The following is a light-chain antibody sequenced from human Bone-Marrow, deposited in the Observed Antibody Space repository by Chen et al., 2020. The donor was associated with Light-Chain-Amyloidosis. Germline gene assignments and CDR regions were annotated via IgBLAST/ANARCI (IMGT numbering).Light chain of an antibody. Sequence: SYELTQPPSVSVSPGQTARITCSGDDLPTKYAYWYQQKPGQAPGLVIHRDTGRPSGISERFSGSRSATTATLTISGVQAEDEADYHCQSADSSGTYEVIFGGGTKLTVL. CDR3: QSADSSGTYEVI. CDR2: RDT. J-gene: IGLJ2*01. CDR1: DLPTKY. V-gene: IGLV3-25*03.